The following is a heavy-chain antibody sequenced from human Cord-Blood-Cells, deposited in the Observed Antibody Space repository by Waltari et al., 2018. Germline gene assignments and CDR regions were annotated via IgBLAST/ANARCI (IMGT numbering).Heavy chain of an antibody. CDR1: GLPFIGYA. J-gene: IGHJ4*02. CDR3: ARGPITGVDY. CDR2: ISYDGSNK. D-gene: IGHD1-20*01. V-gene: IGHV3-30-3*01. Sequence: QVRLVGSGGGVVQPGRSLRLPCAASGLPFIGYAMPWVRQAPGKGLEWVAVISYDGSNKYYADSVKGRFTISIDNSKNTLYLQMNSLRAEDTAVYYCARGPITGVDYWGQGTLVTVSS.